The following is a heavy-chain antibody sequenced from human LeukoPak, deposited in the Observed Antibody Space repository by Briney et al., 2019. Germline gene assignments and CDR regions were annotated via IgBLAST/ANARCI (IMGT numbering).Heavy chain of an antibody. CDR2: INHSGST. D-gene: IGHD6-13*01. CDR1: GGSFSGYY. V-gene: IGHV4-34*01. CDR3: ARGIAAALIFDY. J-gene: IGHJ4*02. Sequence: SETLSLTCAVYGGSFSGYYWSWIRQPPGKGLEWTGEINHSGSTNYNPSLKSRVTISVDTSKNQFSLKLSSVTAADTAVYYCARGIAAALIFDYWGQGTLVTVSS.